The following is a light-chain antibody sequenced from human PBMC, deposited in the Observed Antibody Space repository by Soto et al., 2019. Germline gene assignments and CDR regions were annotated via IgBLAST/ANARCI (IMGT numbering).Light chain of an antibody. J-gene: IGKJ2*01. CDR3: QQYNSYSQT. CDR2: DAS. CDR1: QSISSW. V-gene: IGKV1-5*01. Sequence: DIQMTQSPSTLSASVGDRVTITCRASQSISSWLAWYKQKPGKAPKLLIYDASRLESGVPSRFSGSGSGTEFTLTISSLQPDDFATYYCQQYNSYSQTFGQGTKLEIK.